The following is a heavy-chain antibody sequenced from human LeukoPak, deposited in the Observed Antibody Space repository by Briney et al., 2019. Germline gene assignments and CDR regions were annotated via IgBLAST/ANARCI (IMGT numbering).Heavy chain of an antibody. CDR2: ISTSGGTT. CDR1: GFTFSRFS. D-gene: IGHD3-10*01. V-gene: IGHV3-23*01. CDR3: AKFTRTLVRGALVN. Sequence: GGSLRLSCAASGFTFSRFSMHWVRQAPGKGLEWISYISTSGGTTYYADSVKGRFTISRDDSKNTLYLQMNSLRAEDTAVYYCAKFTRTLVRGALVNWGQGTLVTVSS. J-gene: IGHJ4*02.